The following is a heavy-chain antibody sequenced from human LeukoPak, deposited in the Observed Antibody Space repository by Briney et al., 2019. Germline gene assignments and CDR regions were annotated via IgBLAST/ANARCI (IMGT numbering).Heavy chain of an antibody. CDR3: AYPQVTLDAFDI. CDR2: ISYDGSNK. J-gene: IGHJ3*02. CDR1: GFTFSSYG. D-gene: IGHD2-21*02. V-gene: IGHV3-30*03. Sequence: PGRSLRLSCAASGFTFSSYGMHWVRQAPGKGLEWVAVISYDGSNKYYADSVKGRFTISRDNSKNTLYLQMNSLRAEDTAVYYCAYPQVTLDAFDIWGQGTMVTVSS.